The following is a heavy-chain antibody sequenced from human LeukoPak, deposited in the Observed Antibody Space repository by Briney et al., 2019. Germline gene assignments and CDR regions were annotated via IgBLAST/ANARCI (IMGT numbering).Heavy chain of an antibody. V-gene: IGHV4-59*08. D-gene: IGHD3/OR15-3a*01. Sequence: PSETLSLTCTVSGASIRSYYWNWLRQPPGKGLEWIGYIYYSGSTNYNPSLKSRVTISVDTSKNQFSLKLSSVTAADTAVYYCARLHGTIDYWGQGTLVTVSS. CDR2: IYYSGST. CDR3: ARLHGTIDY. J-gene: IGHJ4*02. CDR1: GASIRSYY.